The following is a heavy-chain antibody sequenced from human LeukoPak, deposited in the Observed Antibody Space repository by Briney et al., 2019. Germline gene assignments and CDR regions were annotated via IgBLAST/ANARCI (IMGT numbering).Heavy chain of an antibody. D-gene: IGHD6-19*01. Sequence: SETLSLTCTVSGGSISSSSYYWGWIRQPPGKGLEWIGSIYYSGSTYYNPSLKSRVTISVDTSKNQFSLKLSSVTAADTAVYYCASPSGWYGYWGQGTLVTVSS. CDR1: GGSISSSSYY. J-gene: IGHJ4*02. CDR2: IYYSGST. V-gene: IGHV4-39*01. CDR3: ASPSGWYGY.